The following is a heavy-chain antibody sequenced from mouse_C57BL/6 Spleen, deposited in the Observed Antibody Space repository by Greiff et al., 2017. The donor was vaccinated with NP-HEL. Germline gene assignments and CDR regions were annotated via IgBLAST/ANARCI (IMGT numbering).Heavy chain of an antibody. D-gene: IGHD2-5*01. CDR3: TTQYSNIYAMDY. V-gene: IGHV14-4*01. Sequence: DVQLQESGAELVRPGASVKLSCTASGFNIKDDYMHWVKQRPEQGLEWIGWIDPENGDTEYASKFQGKATITADTSSNTAYLQLSSLTSEDTAVYYCTTQYSNIYAMDYWGQGTSVTVSS. CDR2: IDPENGDT. J-gene: IGHJ4*01. CDR1: GFNIKDDY.